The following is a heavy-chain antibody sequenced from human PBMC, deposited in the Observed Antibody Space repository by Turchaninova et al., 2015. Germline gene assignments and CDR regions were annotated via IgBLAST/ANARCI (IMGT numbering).Heavy chain of an antibody. Sequence: QVQLQESGPGLVKPSETLSLTCAVSGYSISSGYYWGWSRQPPGQGLAWIGNIYHSASTYDNPSLKSRGTIAVDTAKNRFSLKLSSGTAADTAVYYCARQGGRVFDYWGQGTLVTVSS. CDR2: IYHSAST. V-gene: IGHV4-38-2*01. CDR1: GYSISSGYY. D-gene: IGHD3-16*01. CDR3: ARQGGRVFDY. J-gene: IGHJ4*02.